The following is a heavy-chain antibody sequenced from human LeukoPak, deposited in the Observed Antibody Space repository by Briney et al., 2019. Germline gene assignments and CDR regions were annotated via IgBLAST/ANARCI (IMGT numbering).Heavy chain of an antibody. J-gene: IGHJ3*02. Sequence: PGGSLRLSCAASGFTFSSYEMNWVRQAPGKGLEWVSYISSSGSTIYYADSVKGRFTISRDNAKTSLYLQMNSLRAEDTAVYYCARGRQNSGSYSDAFDIWGQGTMVTVSS. CDR3: ARGRQNSGSYSDAFDI. CDR2: ISSSGSTI. D-gene: IGHD1-26*01. CDR1: GFTFSSYE. V-gene: IGHV3-48*03.